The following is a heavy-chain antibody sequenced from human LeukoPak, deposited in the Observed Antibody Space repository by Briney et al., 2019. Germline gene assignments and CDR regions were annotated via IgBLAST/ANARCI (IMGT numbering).Heavy chain of an antibody. Sequence: PSETLSLTCSVFDGSISNYYWSWIRQPPGKGLEWIGYAYYSGSTTYNPSLESRVTISVDTSKNQFSLKLTAVTAADTAVYYCARNSAVATSRSWFDRWGQGTLVTVSS. CDR3: ARNSAVATSRSWFDR. J-gene: IGHJ5*02. V-gene: IGHV4-59*08. CDR1: DGSISNYY. D-gene: IGHD6-19*01. CDR2: AYYSGST.